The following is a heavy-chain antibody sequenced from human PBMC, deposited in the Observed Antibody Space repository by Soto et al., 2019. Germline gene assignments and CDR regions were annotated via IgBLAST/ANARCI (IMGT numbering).Heavy chain of an antibody. Sequence: QVPLVQSGAEVKKPGSSVKVSCKVSGGSFSSNSISWVRQAPGQGLEWMGRIIPIIDTANYAQKFEGRVTITADKATSTAYMQLSSLRPEDTAVYYCARAMGISSGLSFWGQGTLVTVSS. V-gene: IGHV1-69*08. D-gene: IGHD5-18*01. CDR1: GGSFSSNS. CDR3: ARAMGISSGLSF. J-gene: IGHJ4*02. CDR2: IIPIIDTA.